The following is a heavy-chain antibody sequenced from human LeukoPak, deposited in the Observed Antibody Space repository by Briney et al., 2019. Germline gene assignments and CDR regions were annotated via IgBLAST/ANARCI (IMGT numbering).Heavy chain of an antibody. J-gene: IGHJ4*02. CDR2: IYYSGST. V-gene: IGHV4-59*08. CDR3: ARVLAAAGTKKSIDY. Sequence: PSETLSLTCTVSGGSISSYYWSWIRQPPGKGLEWIGYIYYSGSTNYNPSLKSRVTISVDTSKNQFSLKLSSVTAADTAVYYCARVLAAAGTKKSIDYWGQGTLVTVSS. CDR1: GGSISSYY. D-gene: IGHD6-13*01.